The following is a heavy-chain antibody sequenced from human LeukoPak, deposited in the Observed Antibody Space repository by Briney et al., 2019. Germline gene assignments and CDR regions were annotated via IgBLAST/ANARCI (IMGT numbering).Heavy chain of an antibody. CDR3: ARRGSNPVGAIDY. D-gene: IGHD1-26*01. V-gene: IGHV4-39*01. CDR2: FTYGGGT. J-gene: IGHJ4*02. Sequence: SETLSLTCTVSGDSISNNNYYWGWIRQPPGKGLEWIGSFTYGGGTYYNPSLKCRVTISVDTSKNQFSLKVTSVTAADTAVYYCARRGSNPVGAIDYWGQGTLVIVSS. CDR1: GDSISNNNYY.